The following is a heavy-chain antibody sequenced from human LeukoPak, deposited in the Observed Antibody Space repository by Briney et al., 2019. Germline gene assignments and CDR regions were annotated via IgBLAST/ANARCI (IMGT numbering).Heavy chain of an antibody. CDR1: GFSFSSYG. J-gene: IGHJ4*02. Sequence: GGSLRLSCAASGFSFSSYGMHWVRQAPGKGLEWVAVISHDGSNKYYADSVKGRFTISRDNSKNTIYLQMNSLRAEDTAVYYCAKRSSTSSGYFDLWGRGTLVTVSS. CDR3: AKRSSTSSGYFDL. CDR2: ISHDGSNK. V-gene: IGHV3-30*18. D-gene: IGHD3-22*01.